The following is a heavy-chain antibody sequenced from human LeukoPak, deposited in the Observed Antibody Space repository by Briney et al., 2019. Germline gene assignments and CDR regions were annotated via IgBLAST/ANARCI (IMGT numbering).Heavy chain of an antibody. D-gene: IGHD1-26*01. CDR2: IDPSDSYT. J-gene: IGHJ6*02. Sequence: PGESLKISCKGSGYSFTSYWISWVRQMPGKGLEWVGRIDPSDSYTNYSPSFQGHVTISADKSISTAYLQWSSLKASDTAMYYCASQVGATFRYYYYGMDVWGQGTTVTVSS. V-gene: IGHV5-10-1*01. CDR3: ASQVGATFRYYYYGMDV. CDR1: GYSFTSYW.